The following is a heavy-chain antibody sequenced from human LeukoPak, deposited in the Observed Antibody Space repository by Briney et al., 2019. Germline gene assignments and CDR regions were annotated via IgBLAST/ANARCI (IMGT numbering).Heavy chain of an antibody. J-gene: IGHJ5*02. CDR2: IIPMFGTP. Sequence: HEASVTVSCKTSGDTFTTYAIIWVRQAPGQGLEWMGGIIPMFGTPNYAQRLQGRVTITADKSTKPAYMELSTLRSEDTAVYYCARAGIPGYCTNVTCSNWLDPWGQGTLVTVSS. CDR1: GDTFTTYA. D-gene: IGHD2-8*01. V-gene: IGHV1-69*06. CDR3: ARAGIPGYCTNVTCSNWLDP.